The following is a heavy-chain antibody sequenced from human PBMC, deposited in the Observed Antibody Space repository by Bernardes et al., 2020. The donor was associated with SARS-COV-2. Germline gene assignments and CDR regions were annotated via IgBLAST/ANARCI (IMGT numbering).Heavy chain of an antibody. CDR1: GFTFSTYW. V-gene: IGHV3-7*01. J-gene: IGHJ5*02. Sequence: GGSLRLSCAASGFTFSTYWMSWVRQAPGTGLEWVANINQDGSRKYYVDSVKGRFTISRDNAKNSLYLQMNSLRAEDTAVYSCATHYYDSSGYNSNWFDPWGQGTLVTVSS. CDR3: ATHYYDSSGYNSNWFDP. D-gene: IGHD3-22*01. CDR2: INQDGSRK.